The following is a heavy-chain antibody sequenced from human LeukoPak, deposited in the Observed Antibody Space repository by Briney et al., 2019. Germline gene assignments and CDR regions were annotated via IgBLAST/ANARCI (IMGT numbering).Heavy chain of an antibody. CDR3: AKIPRFYFDRTGDFDY. Sequence: GGSLRLSCAASGFTFSSHAMSWVRQAPGKGLEWVSTIGRSSASTYYADSVKGRFTISRDNSKNTLYLEMNSLRAEDTAVYYCAKIPRFYFDRTGDFDYWGQGTLVTVSS. CDR1: GFTFSSHA. CDR2: IGRSSAST. D-gene: IGHD3-22*01. J-gene: IGHJ4*02. V-gene: IGHV3-23*01.